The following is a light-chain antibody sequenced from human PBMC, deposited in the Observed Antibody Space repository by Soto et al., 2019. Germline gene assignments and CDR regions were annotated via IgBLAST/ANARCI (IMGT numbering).Light chain of an antibody. CDR2: GAS. CDR1: QSVSSN. CDR3: QQYNNWPRT. Sequence: EIVLTQSPGTLSLSPGERVTLSCRASQSVSSNFLAWYQQKPGQAPRLLIYGASNRATGIPVRFSGSGSGTEFTLTINSLQSEDFAVYYCQQYNNWPRTFGQGTKVDIK. J-gene: IGKJ1*01. V-gene: IGKV3-15*01.